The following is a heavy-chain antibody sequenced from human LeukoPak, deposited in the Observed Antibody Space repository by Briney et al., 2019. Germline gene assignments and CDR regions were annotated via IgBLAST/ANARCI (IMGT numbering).Heavy chain of an antibody. CDR2: IYYTGST. D-gene: IGHD5-18*01. V-gene: IGHV4-39*01. CDR3: ARHGHSYGYVDY. J-gene: IGHJ4*02. Sequence: SETLSLTCSVSRGSISSGSCYWGWIRQPPGKGLEWIASIYYTGSTYYNPSLKSRVAISEDKSKNQFSLRLSSVPAADTAVYYCARHGHSYGYVDYWGQGTLVTVSS. CDR1: RGSISSGSCY.